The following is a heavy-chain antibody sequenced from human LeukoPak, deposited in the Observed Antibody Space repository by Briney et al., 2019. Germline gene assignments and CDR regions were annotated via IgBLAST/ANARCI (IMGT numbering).Heavy chain of an antibody. CDR3: ARLRDKQQLDFDY. V-gene: IGHV4-61*05. CDR1: GGSISSSSYY. CDR2: IYYSGST. D-gene: IGHD6-13*01. Sequence: SETLSLTCTVSGGSISSSSYYWSWIRQPPGKGLEWIGYIYYSGSTNYNPSLKSRVTISVDTSKNQFSLKLSSVTAADTAVYYCARLRDKQQLDFDYWGQGTLVTVSS. J-gene: IGHJ4*02.